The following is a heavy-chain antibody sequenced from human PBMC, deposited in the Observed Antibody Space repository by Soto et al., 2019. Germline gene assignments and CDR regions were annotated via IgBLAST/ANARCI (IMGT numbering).Heavy chain of an antibody. D-gene: IGHD6-19*01. Sequence: SETLSLTCAISGDSVSSNSAAWNWIRQSPSRGLEWLGRTYYRSKWYNDYAVSVKSRITINPDTSKNQFSLQLNSVTPEDTAVYYCARESSVAGPSPLYYYYYGMDVWGQGTTVTVSS. CDR3: ARESSVAGPSPLYYYYYGMDV. V-gene: IGHV6-1*01. J-gene: IGHJ6*02. CDR2: TYYRSKWYN. CDR1: GDSVSSNSAA.